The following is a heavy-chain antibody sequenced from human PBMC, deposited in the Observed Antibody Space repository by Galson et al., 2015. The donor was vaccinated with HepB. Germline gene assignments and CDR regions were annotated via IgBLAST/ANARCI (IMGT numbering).Heavy chain of an antibody. D-gene: IGHD3-3*01. CDR1: GYTFTSYG. V-gene: IGHV1-18*04. J-gene: IGHJ6*02. CDR2: ISAYNGNT. Sequence: SVKVSCKASGYTFTSYGISWVRQAPGQGLEWMGWISAYNGNTNYAQKLQGRVTMTTDSSTSTAYMELRSLKSDDTAVYYCARALYYDFWSGYFLAGVEHPYGMDVWGQGTTVTVSS. CDR3: ARALYYDFWSGYFLAGVEHPYGMDV.